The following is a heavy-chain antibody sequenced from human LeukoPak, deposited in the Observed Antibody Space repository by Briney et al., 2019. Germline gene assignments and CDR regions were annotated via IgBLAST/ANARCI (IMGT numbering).Heavy chain of an antibody. V-gene: IGHV4-59*01. Sequence: PSETLSLTCTVSGGSISSYYWSWIGQPPGKGLEWIGYIYYSGSTNYNPPLNIRVTISVDTSKNQFSLKLSSVTAADTAVYYCARDPDLDYWGQGTLVTVSS. J-gene: IGHJ4*02. CDR3: ARDPDLDY. CDR2: IYYSGST. CDR1: GGSISSYY.